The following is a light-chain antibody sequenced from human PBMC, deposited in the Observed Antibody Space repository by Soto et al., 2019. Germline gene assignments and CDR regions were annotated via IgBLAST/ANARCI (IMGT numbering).Light chain of an antibody. J-gene: IGKJ2*01. V-gene: IGKV2-30*02. CDR2: KVS. CDR3: MQGTHWPPYT. Sequence: DVVMTQSPLSLPVTLGQPASISCRSSQSLVHSDGNTYLNWFQQRPGQSPRRLIYKVSNRDSGVPDRFSGSGSGTNFTLKIISVEAEDVGVYYCMQGTHWPPYTFGQVTKLEIK. CDR1: QSLVHSDGNTY.